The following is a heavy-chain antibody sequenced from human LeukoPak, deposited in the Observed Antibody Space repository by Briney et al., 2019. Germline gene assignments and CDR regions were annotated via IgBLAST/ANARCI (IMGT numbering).Heavy chain of an antibody. Sequence: GGSLRLSCAASGFTFSSYAMHWVRQAPGKGLEWVAVISYDGSNKYYADSVKGRFTISRDNSKNTLYLQMNGLRAEDTAVYYCAKAYSGSYSAFDIWGQGTMVTVSS. CDR3: AKAYSGSYSAFDI. J-gene: IGHJ3*02. V-gene: IGHV3-30-3*01. D-gene: IGHD1-26*01. CDR1: GFTFSSYA. CDR2: ISYDGSNK.